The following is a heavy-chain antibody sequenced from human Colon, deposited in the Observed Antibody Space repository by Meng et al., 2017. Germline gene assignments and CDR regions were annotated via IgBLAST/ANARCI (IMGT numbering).Heavy chain of an antibody. CDR1: SGSFGGSTHY. D-gene: IGHD6-13*01. J-gene: IGHJ4*02. CDR3: ARPYSSSWSFDY. V-gene: IGHV4-39*01. CDR2: FYYGGGT. Sequence: QLQLQESGPGLVKPSETSALTCTVFSGSFGGSTHYWSWIRQSPGKGLEWVGSFYYGGGTYYNPSLKSRVTISVDTSKNQFSLKLSSVTAADTGVYYCARPYSSSWSFDYWGQGTLVTVSS.